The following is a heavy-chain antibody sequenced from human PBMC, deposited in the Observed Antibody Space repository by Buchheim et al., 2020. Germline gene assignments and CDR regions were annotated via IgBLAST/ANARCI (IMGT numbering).Heavy chain of an antibody. V-gene: IGHV3-23*01. CDR2: ISGSGGST. Sequence: EVQLLESGGGLVQPGGSLRLSCAASGFTFSSYAMSWIRQAPGKGLEWVSAISGSGGSTYYADSVKGRFTISRDISKNTLYLQMNSLRAEDTAVYYCAKTGAAAADLGAYYFDYWGQGTL. J-gene: IGHJ4*02. D-gene: IGHD6-13*01. CDR1: GFTFSSYA. CDR3: AKTGAAAADLGAYYFDY.